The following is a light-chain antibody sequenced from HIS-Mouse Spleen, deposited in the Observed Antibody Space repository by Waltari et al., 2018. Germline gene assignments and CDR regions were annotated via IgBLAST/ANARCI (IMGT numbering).Light chain of an antibody. CDR3: AAWDDSLSGV. CDR2: RNN. J-gene: IGLJ2*01. V-gene: IGLV1-47*01. Sequence: QSVLTQPPSASGTPGQRVTISCSGSSSNIGSNYVYWYQQLPGTAPKLLIYRNNQRPSGVPDRVSGSKSGTSASLAIRGLRSEDEADYYCAAWDDSLSGVFGGGTKLTVL. CDR1: SSNIGSNY.